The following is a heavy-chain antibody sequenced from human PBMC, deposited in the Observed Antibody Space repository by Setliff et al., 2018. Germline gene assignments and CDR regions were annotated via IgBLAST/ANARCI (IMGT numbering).Heavy chain of an antibody. CDR3: ARGQLFGSYGGYFDF. CDR2: IYTSGST. J-gene: IGHJ4*02. D-gene: IGHD1-26*01. CDR1: GGSISSGTYY. Sequence: SETLSLTCTVSGGSISSGTYYWSWIRQPAGKGLEWIGHIYTSGSTNYNPSLRSRVTISVDTSKNQFSLNLSSVTAADTAVYYCARGQLFGSYGGYFDFWGQGTLVTVSS. V-gene: IGHV4-61*09.